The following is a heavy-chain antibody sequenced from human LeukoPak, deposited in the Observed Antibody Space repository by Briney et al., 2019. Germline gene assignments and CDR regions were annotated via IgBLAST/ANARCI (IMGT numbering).Heavy chain of an antibody. D-gene: IGHD4-17*01. CDR2: IKQDGSEK. Sequence: GGSLRLSCSASEFTFSNFWMSWVRQAPGRGPEWVANIKQDGSEKYYVDSVKGRFTISRDNAETSLHLQMNSLRAEDTAVYYCARGGNHGDYWYFDLWGRGTLVTVSS. J-gene: IGHJ2*01. CDR3: ARGGNHGDYWYFDL. CDR1: EFTFSNFW. V-gene: IGHV3-7*01.